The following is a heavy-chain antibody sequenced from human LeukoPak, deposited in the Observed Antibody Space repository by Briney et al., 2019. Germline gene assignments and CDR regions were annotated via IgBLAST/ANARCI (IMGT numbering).Heavy chain of an antibody. J-gene: IGHJ4*02. V-gene: IGHV3-7*01. CDR2: IKQDGSEK. CDR1: GFTFSSYG. Sequence: GGSLRLSCAASGFTFSSYGMHWVRQAPGKGLEWVANIKQDGSEKYYVDSVKGRFTISRDNAKNSLYLQMNSLRAEDTAVYYCARAKGKIAAAGTKDYWGQGTLVTVSS. CDR3: ARAKGKIAAAGTKDY. D-gene: IGHD6-13*01.